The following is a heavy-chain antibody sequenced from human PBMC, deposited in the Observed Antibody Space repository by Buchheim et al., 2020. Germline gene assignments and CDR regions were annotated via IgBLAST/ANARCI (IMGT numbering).Heavy chain of an antibody. CDR3: ASRKYYYGSGSYNEAYYYGMDV. V-gene: IGHV1-69*01. CDR1: GGTFSSYA. D-gene: IGHD3-10*01. Sequence: QVQLVQSGAEVKKPGSSVKVSCKASGGTFSSYAISWVRQAPGQGLEWMGGIIPIFGTANYAQKFQGRVTITADESTSTAYMELSSLRSEDTAVYYCASRKYYYGSGSYNEAYYYGMDVWGQGTT. J-gene: IGHJ6*02. CDR2: IIPIFGTA.